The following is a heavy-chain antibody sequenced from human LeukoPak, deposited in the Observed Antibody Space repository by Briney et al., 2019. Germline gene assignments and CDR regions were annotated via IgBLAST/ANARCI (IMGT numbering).Heavy chain of an antibody. J-gene: IGHJ4*02. CDR2: INPNSGGT. CDR3: ARGMDYDSSGYEDY. D-gene: IGHD3-22*01. V-gene: IGHV1-2*02. Sequence: ASVKVSCKASGYTFTGYYMHWVRQAPGQWLEWMGWINPNSGGTNYAQKFQGRVTMTRDTSISTAYMELSRLRSDDTAVYYCARGMDYDSSGYEDYWGQGTLVTVSS. CDR1: GYTFTGYY.